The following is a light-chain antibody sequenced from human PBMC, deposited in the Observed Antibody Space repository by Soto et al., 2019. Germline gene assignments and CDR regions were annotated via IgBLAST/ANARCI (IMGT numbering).Light chain of an antibody. J-gene: IGKJ5*01. Sequence: ELVMTQSPVTLSVSPGERATLSWRASQFVSSHLAWYQKKPGQAPRLLIYGASTRATGIPARFSGSVSSTEFTLTISNLQSEDFSVYFCQQYHNWPPITFGQGTRLDIK. CDR3: QQYHNWPPIT. CDR1: QFVSSH. V-gene: IGKV3D-15*01. CDR2: GAS.